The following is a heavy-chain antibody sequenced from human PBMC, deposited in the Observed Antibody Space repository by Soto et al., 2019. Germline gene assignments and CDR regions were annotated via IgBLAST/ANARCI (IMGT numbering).Heavy chain of an antibody. CDR1: GFTFSNYA. V-gene: IGHV3-30-3*01. CDR2: ISYDGNNK. J-gene: IGHJ4*02. D-gene: IGHD3-22*01. CDR3: ARDKFSGGYYYFDY. Sequence: QVQLVESGGGVVQPGRSLRLSCAASGFTFSNYAMHWVRQAPGKGLEWVAVISYDGNNKYYADSEKGRFTISRDNSRNTLYLQMNTLRAEDTAVYYCARDKFSGGYYYFDYWGQGTLVTVSS.